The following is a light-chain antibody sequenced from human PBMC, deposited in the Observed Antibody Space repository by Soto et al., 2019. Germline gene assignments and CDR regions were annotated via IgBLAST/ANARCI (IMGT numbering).Light chain of an antibody. CDR2: KAS. Sequence: DIQMTQSPSTLSASVGDRVTITCRASQSISSWLAWYQQKPGKAPKLLIYKASSLESGVPSRFSGSGSGTEFTLTISILQPDDFATYYCQLYNSYSYTFGQGTKLEIK. V-gene: IGKV1-5*03. CDR1: QSISSW. CDR3: QLYNSYSYT. J-gene: IGKJ2*01.